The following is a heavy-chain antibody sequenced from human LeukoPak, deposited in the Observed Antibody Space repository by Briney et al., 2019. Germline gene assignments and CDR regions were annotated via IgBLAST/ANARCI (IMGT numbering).Heavy chain of an antibody. D-gene: IGHD2-2*03. CDR1: GYSFTSFW. CDR2: IDPSDSYT. Sequence: PGESLKISCKASGYSFTSFWITWVRQMPGKGLEWMGKIDPSDSYTNYSPSFEGHVTISSDKSIPTAYLQWGSLQASDTAMYYCARWISASRFDYWGRGTLVTVSS. CDR3: ARWISASRFDY. J-gene: IGHJ4*02. V-gene: IGHV5-10-1*01.